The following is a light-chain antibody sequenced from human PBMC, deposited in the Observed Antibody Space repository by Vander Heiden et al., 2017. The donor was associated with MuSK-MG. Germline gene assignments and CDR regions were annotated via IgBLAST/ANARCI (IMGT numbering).Light chain of an antibody. CDR3: GTWDSSLSGVV. J-gene: IGLJ2*01. V-gene: IGLV1-51*01. CDR2: DND. CDR1: HSNIGNNN. Sequence: QSVLTQPPSVSAAPGQKVTISCSGRHSNIGNNNVSWYQQLPETAPKLLIYDNDKRSSGIPDRFSGSKSGTSATLDITGLQTGDEADYYCGTWDSSLSGVVFGGGTKLTVL.